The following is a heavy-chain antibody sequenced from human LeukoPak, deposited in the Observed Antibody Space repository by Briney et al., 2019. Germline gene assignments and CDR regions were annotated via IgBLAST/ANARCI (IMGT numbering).Heavy chain of an antibody. J-gene: IGHJ3*02. CDR3: ARDSGSSLLAALRAFDI. V-gene: IGHV4-34*01. Sequence: SETLSLTCAVYGGSFSGYYWSWIRQPPGKGLEWVGEINHSGSTNYNPSLKSRVTISVDTSKNQFSLKLSSVTAADTAVYYCARDSGSSLLAALRAFDIWGQGTMVTVSS. CDR2: INHSGST. CDR1: GGSFSGYY. D-gene: IGHD1-26*01.